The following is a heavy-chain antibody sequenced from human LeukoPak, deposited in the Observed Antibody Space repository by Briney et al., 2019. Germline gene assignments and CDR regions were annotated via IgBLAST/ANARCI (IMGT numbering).Heavy chain of an antibody. Sequence: GGSLRLSCAASGFTFSSYSMNWVRRAPGKGLEWVSSISSSSSYIYYADSVKGRFTISRDNAKNSLYLQMNSLRAEDTAVYYCAGDPLTYYYGSGSYRDYWGQGTLVTVSS. CDR2: ISSSSSYI. CDR1: GFTFSSYS. V-gene: IGHV3-21*01. CDR3: AGDPLTYYYGSGSYRDY. D-gene: IGHD3-10*01. J-gene: IGHJ4*02.